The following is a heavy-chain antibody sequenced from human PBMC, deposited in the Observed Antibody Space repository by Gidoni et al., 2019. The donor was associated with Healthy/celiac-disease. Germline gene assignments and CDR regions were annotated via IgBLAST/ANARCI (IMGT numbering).Heavy chain of an antibody. CDR2: FDPEDGET. Sequence: QLQLVQSGAEVQKPGASVKVSCKVYGCTRTELSKHWVRQAPGKGLEWMGGFDPEDGETIYAQKFQGRVTMTEDTSTDTAYMELSSLRSEDTAVYYCAVLNYYDSSGWPGVYFDYWGQGTLVTVSS. D-gene: IGHD3-22*01. J-gene: IGHJ4*02. V-gene: IGHV1-24*01. CDR3: AVLNYYDSSGWPGVYFDY. CDR1: GCTRTELS.